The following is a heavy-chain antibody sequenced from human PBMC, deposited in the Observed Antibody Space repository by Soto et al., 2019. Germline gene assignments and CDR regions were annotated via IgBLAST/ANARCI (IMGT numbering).Heavy chain of an antibody. Sequence: GESLKISCNASGYSFTNYWIGWVRQMPGKGLEWMGIIYPADSDTRYSPSFEGQVTISADKSISTAYLQWSSLKASDTAIYYCARILAGSRWYFDYWGQGTLVTVSS. V-gene: IGHV5-51*01. J-gene: IGHJ4*02. CDR2: IYPADSDT. CDR3: ARILAGSRWYFDY. D-gene: IGHD3-9*01. CDR1: GYSFTNYW.